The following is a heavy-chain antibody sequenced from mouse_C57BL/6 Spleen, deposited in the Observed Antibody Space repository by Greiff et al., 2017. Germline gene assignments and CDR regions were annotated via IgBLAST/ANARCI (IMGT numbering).Heavy chain of an antibody. CDR1: GYTFTDYE. CDR2: IDPETGGT. CDR3: TRNGGYYFDC. Sequence: QVQLQQSGAELVRPGASVTLSCKASGYTFTDYEMHWVKQTPVHGLEWIGAIDPETGGTAYNQKFKGKAILTADKSSSTAYMELRSLTSEDSAVYYCTRNGGYYFDCWSQGTTLPVTS. J-gene: IGHJ2*01. D-gene: IGHD1-1*02. V-gene: IGHV1-15*01.